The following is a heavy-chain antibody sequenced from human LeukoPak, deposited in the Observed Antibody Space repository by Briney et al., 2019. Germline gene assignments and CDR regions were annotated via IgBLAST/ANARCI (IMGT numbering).Heavy chain of an antibody. CDR1: GFMFTGYW. J-gene: IGHJ4*02. CDR2: IKEDGSEK. V-gene: IGHV3-7*01. D-gene: IGHD6-19*01. CDR3: ARLAVAGIYDC. Sequence: PGGSLRLSCEASGFMFTGYWMSWVRQAPGKGLEWVANIKEDGSEKYYVDSVKGRFTVSRDNPKKLLYLQMNSLRAEDTAVYYCARLAVAGIYDCWGQGTLVTVSS.